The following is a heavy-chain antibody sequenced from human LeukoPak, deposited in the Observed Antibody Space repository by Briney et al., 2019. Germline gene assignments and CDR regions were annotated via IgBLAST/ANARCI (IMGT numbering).Heavy chain of an antibody. D-gene: IGHD2-2*01. CDR2: ISSSGSTI. CDR1: GFTFSDYY. Sequence: GSLRLPCAASGFTFSDYYMSWIRQAPGKGLEWVSYISSSGSTIYYADSVKGRFTISRDNAKNSLYLQMNSLRAEGTAVYYCAREYCSSTSCSLDGMDVWGQGTTVTVSS. V-gene: IGHV3-11*01. CDR3: AREYCSSTSCSLDGMDV. J-gene: IGHJ6*02.